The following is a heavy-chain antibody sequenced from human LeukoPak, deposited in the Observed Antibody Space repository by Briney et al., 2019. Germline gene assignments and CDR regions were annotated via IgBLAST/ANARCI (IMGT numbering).Heavy chain of an antibody. CDR2: MNPNSGNT. V-gene: IGHV1-8*01. Sequence: ASVKVSCKASGYTFTSYDINWVRQATGQGLEWMGWMNPNSGNTGYAQKFQGRVTMTRDTSISTAYMELSSLRSEDTAVYYCARSPAKQRGPKRGSELDPWGQGTLVTVSS. CDR3: ARSPAKQRGPKRGSELDP. J-gene: IGHJ5*02. CDR1: GYTFTSYD. D-gene: IGHD6-25*01.